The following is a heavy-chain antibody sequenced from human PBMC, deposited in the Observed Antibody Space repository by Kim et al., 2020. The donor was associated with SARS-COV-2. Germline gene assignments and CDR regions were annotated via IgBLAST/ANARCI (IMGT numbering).Heavy chain of an antibody. CDR2: IYYSGST. D-gene: IGHD5-12*01. V-gene: IGHV4-39*01. CDR1: GGSISSSSYY. J-gene: IGHJ4*02. Sequence: SETLSLTCTVSGGSISSSSYYWGWIRQPPGKGLEWIGSIYYSGSTYYNPSLKSRVTISVDTSKNQFSLKLSSVTAADTAVYYCARHYIGYSGYDDGYWGQGTLVTVSS. CDR3: ARHYIGYSGYDDGY.